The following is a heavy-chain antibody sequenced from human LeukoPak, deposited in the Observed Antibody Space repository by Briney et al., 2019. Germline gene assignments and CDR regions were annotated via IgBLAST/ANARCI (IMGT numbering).Heavy chain of an antibody. J-gene: IGHJ4*02. D-gene: IGHD3-22*01. Sequence: GGSLRLSCAASGFTVSSNYMSWVRQAPGKGLEWVAVMSHDGSDKYYADAVKGRFTISRDNSKNTLYLQMNSLRAEDTAVYYCARDNYDSSTPYYFDYWGQGTLVTVSS. CDR2: MSHDGSDK. V-gene: IGHV3-30*03. CDR3: ARDNYDSSTPYYFDY. CDR1: GFTVSSNY.